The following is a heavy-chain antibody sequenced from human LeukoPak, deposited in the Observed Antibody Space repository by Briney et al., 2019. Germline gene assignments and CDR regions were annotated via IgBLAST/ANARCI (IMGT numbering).Heavy chain of an antibody. CDR2: IYHSGST. Sequence: PSETLSLTCTVSGYSISSGYYWGWIRQPPGKGLEWIGSIYHSGSTYYNPSLKSRVTISVDTSKNQFSLKLSSVPAAETAVYYCARQGRSDYFDYWGQGTLVTVSS. CDR1: GYSISSGYY. CDR3: ARQGRSDYFDY. D-gene: IGHD2-15*01. J-gene: IGHJ4*02. V-gene: IGHV4-38-2*02.